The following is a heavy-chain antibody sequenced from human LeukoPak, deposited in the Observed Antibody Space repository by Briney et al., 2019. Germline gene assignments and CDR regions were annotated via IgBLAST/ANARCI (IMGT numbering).Heavy chain of an antibody. D-gene: IGHD1-1*01. V-gene: IGHV3-74*01. Sequence: GGSLRLSCAASGFTFTNFWMNWVRQTPGKGLMWVSRIQTDGSTRYAESVKGRFTISRDNAKNTVYLQMNTLSAEDTAIYYCARGLHWNDFNWFDSWRQGTLVTVSS. J-gene: IGHJ5*01. CDR1: GFTFTNFW. CDR2: IQTDGST. CDR3: ARGLHWNDFNWFDS.